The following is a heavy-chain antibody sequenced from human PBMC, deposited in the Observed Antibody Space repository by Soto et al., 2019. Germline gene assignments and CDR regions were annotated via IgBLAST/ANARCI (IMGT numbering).Heavy chain of an antibody. D-gene: IGHD3-22*01. Sequence: PGGSLRLSCAASGFTFSSYAMSWVRQAPGKGLEWVSAISGSGSSTYYADSVKGRFTISRDNSKNTLYLQMNSLRAEDTAVYYCAKSAYYYDTSGYPYYFDYWGQGTLVTVSS. CDR2: ISGSGSST. CDR1: GFTFSSYA. J-gene: IGHJ4*02. V-gene: IGHV3-23*01. CDR3: AKSAYYYDTSGYPYYFDY.